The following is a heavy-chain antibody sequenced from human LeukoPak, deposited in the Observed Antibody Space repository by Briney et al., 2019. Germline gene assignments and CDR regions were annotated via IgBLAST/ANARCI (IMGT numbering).Heavy chain of an antibody. CDR2: ISGDGGST. J-gene: IGHJ4*02. V-gene: IGHV3-43*02. CDR3: ARESETSDWYDY. Sequence: GGSLRLSCAAPGFIFDNYAIHWVRQAPGKGLEWVSLISGDGGSTFYADSVRGRFTISRDNTRKSLSLQMSSLGSEDTALYYCARESETSDWYDYWGQGTLVTVSS. CDR1: GFIFDNYA. D-gene: IGHD6-19*01.